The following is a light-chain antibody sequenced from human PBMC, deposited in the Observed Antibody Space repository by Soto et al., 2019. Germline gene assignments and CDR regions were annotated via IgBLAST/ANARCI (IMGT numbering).Light chain of an antibody. V-gene: IGLV2-8*01. J-gene: IGLJ1*01. CDR1: SSDVGGYNF. CDR3: NSYAVSTSYV. CDR2: EVS. Sequence: QSVLAQPPSASGSPGQSVTISCTGTSSDVGGYNFVSWYQQHPGKTPKLMIYEVSKRPSGVPDRFSGSKSGNTASLTVSGLQAEDEADYYCNSYAVSTSYVFGTGTKVTVL.